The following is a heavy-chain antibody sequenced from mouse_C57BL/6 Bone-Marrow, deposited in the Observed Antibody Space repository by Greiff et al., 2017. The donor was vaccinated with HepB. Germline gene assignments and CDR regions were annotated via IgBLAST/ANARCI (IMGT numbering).Heavy chain of an antibody. CDR3: ARGYYGSSSWYFDV. J-gene: IGHJ1*03. CDR2: INPNYGTT. V-gene: IGHV1-39*01. Sequence: VQLQQPGPELVKPGASVKISCKASGYSFTDYNMNWVKQSNGKSLEWIGVINPNYGTTSYNQKFKGKATLTVDQSSSTAYMQLNSLTSEDSAVYYCARGYYGSSSWYFDVWGTGTTVTVSS. CDR1: GYSFTDYN. D-gene: IGHD1-1*01.